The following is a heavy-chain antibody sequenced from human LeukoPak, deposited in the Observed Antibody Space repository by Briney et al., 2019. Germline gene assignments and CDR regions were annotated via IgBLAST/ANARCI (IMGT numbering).Heavy chain of an antibody. Sequence: GGSLRLSCAASGFTFRKYDMTWVHQGPGRGLEWVSGINWSGGGTAYGDSMKGRFTISRDNAKNSLYLQINSLRAEDTALYYCARLANSGESTESSYYYFYYIDVWGNGTTVTVSS. CDR3: ARLANSGESTESSYYYFYYIDV. CDR2: INWSGGGT. CDR1: GFTFRKYD. D-gene: IGHD2-8*02. J-gene: IGHJ6*03. V-gene: IGHV3-20*04.